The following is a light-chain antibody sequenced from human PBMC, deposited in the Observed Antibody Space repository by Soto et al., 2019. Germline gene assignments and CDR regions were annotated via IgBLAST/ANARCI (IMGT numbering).Light chain of an antibody. CDR2: DAS. V-gene: IGKV1-5*01. CDR3: QQYNSYRT. Sequence: DIQMTQSPSTLSASVGDRVTITCRASQSISSWLAWYQQKPGKAPKLLIYDASSLESGVPSRFIGSGSGTEFTLTISSLQPDDFATYYCQQYNSYRTFGQGTKVDI. CDR1: QSISSW. J-gene: IGKJ1*01.